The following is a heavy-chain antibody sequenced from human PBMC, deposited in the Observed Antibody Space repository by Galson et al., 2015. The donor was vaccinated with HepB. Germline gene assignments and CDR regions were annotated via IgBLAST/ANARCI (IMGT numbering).Heavy chain of an antibody. CDR1: GGSFSSYT. Sequence: SVKVSCKASGGSFSSYTFTWVRQAPGQGLEWMGKIITILDVPNYAPHFQARLTITADKSSATAYMELNSLTSEDTAIYYCATNSPGRLEPFEVWGPGTLVTVSS. CDR3: ATNSPGRLEPFEV. CDR2: IITILDVP. J-gene: IGHJ4*02. V-gene: IGHV1-69*02. D-gene: IGHD3-3*01.